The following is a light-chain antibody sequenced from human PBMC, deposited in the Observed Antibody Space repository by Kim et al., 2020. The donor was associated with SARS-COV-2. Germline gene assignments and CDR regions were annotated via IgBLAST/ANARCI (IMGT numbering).Light chain of an antibody. Sequence: GQSVALSCTGTSSDIGAYASVSLYQHHPGEAPIRIIFEVTKRPSVGPDRFSGTKSHNTASLTVSGLQAEDEANYYCCSYGGSNNLLFGGGTQLTVL. V-gene: IGLV2-8*01. CDR3: CSYGGSNNLL. CDR1: SSDIGAYAS. CDR2: EVT. J-gene: IGLJ2*01.